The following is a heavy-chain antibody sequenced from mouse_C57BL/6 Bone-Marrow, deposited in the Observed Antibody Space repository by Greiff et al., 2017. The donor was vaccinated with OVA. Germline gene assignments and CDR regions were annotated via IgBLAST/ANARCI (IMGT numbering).Heavy chain of an antibody. CDR2: IDPSASYT. Sequence: QVQLQQPGAELVRPGTSVKLSCKASGYTFTSYWMHWVKQRPGQGLEWIGVIDPSASYTNYNQKFKGKATLTVDTSSSTAYMQLSSLTSEDSAIYYCARAVESRLDYWGQGTTRTVSS. J-gene: IGHJ2*01. CDR1: GYTFTSYW. CDR3: ARAVESRLDY. V-gene: IGHV1-59*01. D-gene: IGHD1-1*02.